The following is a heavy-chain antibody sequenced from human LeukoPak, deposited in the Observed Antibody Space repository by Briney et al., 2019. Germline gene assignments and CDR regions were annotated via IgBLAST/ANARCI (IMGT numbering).Heavy chain of an antibody. CDR3: ARAVRGTVQLGY. CDR2: INTDGSST. V-gene: IGHV3-74*01. CDR1: GFTFSSYW. D-gene: IGHD1-1*01. J-gene: IGHJ4*02. Sequence: GGSLRLSCAASGFTFSSYWMHWVRQAPGKGLVWVSRINTDGSSTSYADSVEGRFTISRDNAKNTLYLQMNSLRAEDTAVYYCARAVRGTVQLGYWGQGTLVTVSS.